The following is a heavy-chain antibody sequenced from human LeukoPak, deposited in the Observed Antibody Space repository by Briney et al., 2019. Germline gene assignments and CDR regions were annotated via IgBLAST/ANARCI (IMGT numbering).Heavy chain of an antibody. D-gene: IGHD5-12*01. J-gene: IGHJ4*02. CDR2: INHSGST. V-gene: IGHV4-34*01. CDR1: GGSFSGYY. CDR3: ARLAATIHPTIDY. Sequence: SETLSLTCAVYGGSFSGYYWSWIRQPPGKGLEWIGEINHSGSTNYNPSLKSRVTISVDTSKNQFSLKLSSVTAADTGAYYCARLAATIHPTIDYWGQGTLVTASS.